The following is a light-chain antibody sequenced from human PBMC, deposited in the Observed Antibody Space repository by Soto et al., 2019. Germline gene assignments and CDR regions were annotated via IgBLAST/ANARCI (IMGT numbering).Light chain of an antibody. V-gene: IGKV3-15*01. CDR2: GAS. CDR1: HSVSSS. CDR3: QQYNTWPWT. Sequence: EVVMTQSPATLSVSPGARATLSCRASHSVSSSLAWYQQKPGQAPRLLISGASTRAAGIQSRFRGSGSGTEFTLTSSTRQSEDFAVYSGQQYNTWPWTFGQGTKVEV. J-gene: IGKJ1*01.